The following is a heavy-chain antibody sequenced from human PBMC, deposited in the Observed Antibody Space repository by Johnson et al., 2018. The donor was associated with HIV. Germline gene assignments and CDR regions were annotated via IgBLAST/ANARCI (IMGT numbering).Heavy chain of an antibody. Sequence: VQLVESGGGVVQPGRSLRLSCAASGFTFSDHAMHWVRQAPGKGLEWVAVISYDGSSKYYADSVKGRFTISRDNSKNTLYLQMNSLRAEDTAVYYCAKGRGYDYDALDFWGQGTMVTVSS. J-gene: IGHJ3*01. CDR2: ISYDGSSK. D-gene: IGHD5-12*01. CDR3: AKGRGYDYDALDF. CDR1: GFTFSDHA. V-gene: IGHV3-30-3*01.